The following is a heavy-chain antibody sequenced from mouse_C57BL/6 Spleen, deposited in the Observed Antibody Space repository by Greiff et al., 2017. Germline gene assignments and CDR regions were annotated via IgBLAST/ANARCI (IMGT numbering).Heavy chain of an antibody. Sequence: EVKLVESGAELVRPGASVKLSCTASGFNIKDDYMHWVKQRPEQGLEWIGWIDPENGDTEYASKFQGKATITADTSSNTAYLQLSSLTSEDTAVYYCTTPYYSNYGFAYWGQGTLVTVSA. CDR2: IDPENGDT. D-gene: IGHD2-5*01. CDR3: TTPYYSNYGFAY. J-gene: IGHJ3*01. V-gene: IGHV14-4*01. CDR1: GFNIKDDY.